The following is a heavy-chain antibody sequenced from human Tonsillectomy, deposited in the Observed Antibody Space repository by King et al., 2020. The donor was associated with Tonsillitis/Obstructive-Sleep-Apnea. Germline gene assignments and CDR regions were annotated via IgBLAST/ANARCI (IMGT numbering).Heavy chain of an antibody. Sequence: VQLVESGGGLVKPGGSLRLSCAASGFTFRSYCMNWVRQAPGKGLEWVSSIRSSSCYIFYADSVKGRFTSSRDNAKNSLYLQMNSLRAEDTAVYYCARDSRVVAATRNDYWGQGTLVTVSS. V-gene: IGHV3-21*01. J-gene: IGHJ4*02. CDR2: IRSSSCYI. D-gene: IGHD2-15*01. CDR3: ARDSRVVAATRNDY. CDR1: GFTFRSYC.